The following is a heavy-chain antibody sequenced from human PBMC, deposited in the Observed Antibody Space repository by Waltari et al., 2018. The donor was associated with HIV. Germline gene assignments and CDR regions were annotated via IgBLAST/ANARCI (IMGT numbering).Heavy chain of an antibody. Sequence: QVHLIQSAFDMKRPGASVTIACNVSGYPLSDLSMQWVRQGPGHRLEWMGGFDPKNGKPVYSQRFWGRVSLAEDTSEDTAYLELNRLTSDDTAVYYCVTLYKQSPLYSNFWGQGTLVTVSP. CDR1: GYPLSDLS. J-gene: IGHJ1*01. CDR2: FDPKNGKP. V-gene: IGHV1-24*01. D-gene: IGHD2-15*01. CDR3: VTLYKQSPLYSNF.